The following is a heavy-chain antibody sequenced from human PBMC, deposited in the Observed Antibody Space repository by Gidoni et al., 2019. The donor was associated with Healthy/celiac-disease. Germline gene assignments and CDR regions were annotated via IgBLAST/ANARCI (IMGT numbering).Heavy chain of an antibody. V-gene: IGHV4-34*01. J-gene: IGHJ3*02. CDR1: GGSFRGYY. D-gene: IGHD4-17*01. CDR3: ARVYGAAFDI. Sequence: QVQLQQWGAGLLKPSETLSLTCAVYGGSFRGYYWSWIRQPPGKGLEWIGEINHSGSTNYNPSLKSRVTISVDTSKNQFSLKLSSVTAADTAVYYCARVYGAAFDIWGQGTMVTVSS. CDR2: INHSGST.